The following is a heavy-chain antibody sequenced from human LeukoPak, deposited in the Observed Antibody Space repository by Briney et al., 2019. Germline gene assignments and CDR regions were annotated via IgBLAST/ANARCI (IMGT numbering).Heavy chain of an antibody. CDR1: GFTFRNYW. CDR3: VRNLAVAGTCFDS. CDR2: IKQDGSDR. Sequence: GGSLRLSCAASGFTFRNYWMSWVRQAPGTGLEWVANIKQDGSDRNYVTSVRGRFTTSRDNAESSLFLQMNSQRAEDTAVYYCVRNLAVAGTCFDSWGQGTLVTVSS. V-gene: IGHV3-7*03. J-gene: IGHJ4*02. D-gene: IGHD6-19*01.